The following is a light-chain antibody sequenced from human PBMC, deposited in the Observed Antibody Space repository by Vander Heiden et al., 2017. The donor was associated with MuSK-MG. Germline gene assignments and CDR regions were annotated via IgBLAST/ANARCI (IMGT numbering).Light chain of an antibody. CDR2: AAS. CDR1: QGISSY. V-gene: IGKV1-9*01. Sequence: DIQLTQSPSFLSASVGDRVTITCRASQGISSYLAWYQQKPVKAPKLLIYAASTLQSGVPSRFSGSGSGTEFTLTISSLQPEDFATYYCRQLNSYPQTFGQGTKVEIK. J-gene: IGKJ1*01. CDR3: RQLNSYPQT.